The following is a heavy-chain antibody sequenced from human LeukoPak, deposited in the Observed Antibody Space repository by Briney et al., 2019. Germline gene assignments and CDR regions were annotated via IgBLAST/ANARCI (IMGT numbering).Heavy chain of an antibody. D-gene: IGHD3-10*01. CDR1: GGSFSGYY. CDR3: ARDKLPSGSRAFDI. V-gene: IGHV4-34*01. J-gene: IGHJ3*02. CDR2: INHSGST. Sequence: PSETLSLTCAVYGGSFSGYYWSWIRQPPGKGLEWIGEINHSGSTNYNPSLKSRVTISVDTSKNQFSLKLSSVTAADTAVYYCARDKLPSGSRAFDIWGQGTMVTVSP.